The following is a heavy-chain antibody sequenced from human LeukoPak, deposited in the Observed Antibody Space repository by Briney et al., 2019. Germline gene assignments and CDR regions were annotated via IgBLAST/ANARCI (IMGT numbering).Heavy chain of an antibody. CDR1: GFTFSSYA. J-gene: IGHJ4*02. CDR3: ARRESSSLAPLVDY. CDR2: ISYDGSNK. D-gene: IGHD6-6*01. V-gene: IGHV3-30-3*01. Sequence: GRSLRLSCAASGFTFSSYAMHWVRLAPGKGLEWVAVISYDGSNKYYADSVKGRFTISRDNSKNTLYLQMNSLRAEDTAVYYCARRESSSLAPLVDYWGQGTLVTVSS.